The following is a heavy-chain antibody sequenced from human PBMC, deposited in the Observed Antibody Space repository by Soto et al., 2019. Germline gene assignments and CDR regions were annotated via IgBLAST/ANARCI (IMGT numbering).Heavy chain of an antibody. V-gene: IGHV1-2*02. D-gene: IGHD1-26*01. CDR2: IGPESGAT. J-gene: IGHJ4*02. Sequence: ASVKVSCKASGYTFTGHYIHWVRQAPEQGPEWMGEIGPESGATRYAQKFQGRVTMTRDMSSTTVYMELNNLSPDDTAVYYCGRGRSGQIVVFYWGQGTPVTVSS. CDR3: GRGRSGQIVVFY. CDR1: GYTFTGHY.